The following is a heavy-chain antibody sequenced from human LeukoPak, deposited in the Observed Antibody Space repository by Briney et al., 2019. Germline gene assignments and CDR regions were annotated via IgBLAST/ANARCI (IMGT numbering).Heavy chain of an antibody. CDR3: AREYSSSSGKALDY. J-gene: IGHJ4*02. Sequence: SETLSLTCTVFSGSLGSYYWNWLRQPAGKGLEWIGHIYTSRSTNYNPSLKSRVTMSVDTSKNQFSLKLNSATAADTAFYYCAREYSSSSGKALDYWGQGTLVTVSS. CDR2: IYTSRST. CDR1: SGSLGSYY. D-gene: IGHD6-6*01. V-gene: IGHV4-4*07.